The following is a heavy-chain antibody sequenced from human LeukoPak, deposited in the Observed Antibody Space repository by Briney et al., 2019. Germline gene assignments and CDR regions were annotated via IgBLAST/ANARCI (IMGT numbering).Heavy chain of an antibody. Sequence: SQTLSLTCTVSGGSISSGGYYWSWLRQPPGKALEWIGYIYYTGKTYYNPSLEGRVTILVDTSRNHFSVKLSSVTAADTAVYYCARSQNYYGSGDYWSQGTLVTVSS. J-gene: IGHJ4*02. V-gene: IGHV4-61*03. CDR3: ARSQNYYGSGDY. CDR2: IYYTGKT. D-gene: IGHD3-10*01. CDR1: GGSISSGGYY.